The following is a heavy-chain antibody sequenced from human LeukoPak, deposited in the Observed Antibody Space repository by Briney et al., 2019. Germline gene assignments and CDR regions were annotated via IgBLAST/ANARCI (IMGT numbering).Heavy chain of an antibody. CDR3: ARFGYSGWNLEY. CDR1: GFSFRDFW. D-gene: IGHD5-12*01. J-gene: IGHJ4*02. V-gene: IGHV3-7*01. CDR2: INQGGSVK. Sequence: PGGSLRLSCAASGFSFRDFWMTWARQAPGKGLEWVANINQGGSVKYYVDSVKGRFTISRDDAKSSLYVQMNSLRDEDTAVYYCARFGYSGWNLEYWGQGTLVTVSS.